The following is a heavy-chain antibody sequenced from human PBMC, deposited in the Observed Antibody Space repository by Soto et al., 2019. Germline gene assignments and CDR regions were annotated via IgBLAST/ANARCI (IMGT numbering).Heavy chain of an antibody. CDR3: ARGGCSSTSCYFWFDP. V-gene: IGHV1-69*13. D-gene: IGHD2-2*01. CDR1: GGTFSSYA. Sequence: SVKVSCKASGGTFSSYAISWARQAPGQGLEWMGGIIPIFGTANYAQKFQGRVTITADESTSTAYMELSSLRSEDTAVYYCARGGCSSTSCYFWFDPWGQGTLVTVSS. CDR2: IIPIFGTA. J-gene: IGHJ5*02.